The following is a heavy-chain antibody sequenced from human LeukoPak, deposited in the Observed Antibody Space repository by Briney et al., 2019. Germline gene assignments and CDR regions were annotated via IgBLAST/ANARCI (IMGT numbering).Heavy chain of an antibody. V-gene: IGHV3-30-3*01. D-gene: IGHD3-16*01. CDR2: ISYDGSNK. CDR1: GFTFSSYA. Sequence: GRSLRLSCPASGFTFSSYAMHWVSQPAGRGLEWVAVISYDGSNKYYADSVKGRFTISRDNSKNTLYLQMNSLRAEDTAVYYCARGPHWATFDYWGQGTLVTVSS. CDR3: ARGPHWATFDY. J-gene: IGHJ4*02.